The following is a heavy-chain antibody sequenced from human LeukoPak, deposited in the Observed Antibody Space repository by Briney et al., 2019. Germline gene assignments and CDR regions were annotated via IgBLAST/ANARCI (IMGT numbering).Heavy chain of an antibody. Sequence: GRSLRLSCAASGFTFSSYGMHWVRQAPGKGLEWVAVIWYDGSNKYYADSVKGRFTISRDNSKNTLYLQMYSLRAEDTAVYYCARDRDYGGTTNPDYWGQGTLVTVSS. CDR3: ARDRDYGGTTNPDY. CDR1: GFTFSSYG. J-gene: IGHJ4*02. CDR2: IWYDGSNK. V-gene: IGHV3-33*01. D-gene: IGHD4-23*01.